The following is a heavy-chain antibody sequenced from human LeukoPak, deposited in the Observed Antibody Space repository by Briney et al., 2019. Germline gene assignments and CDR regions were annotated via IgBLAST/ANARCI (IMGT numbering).Heavy chain of an antibody. J-gene: IGHJ6*02. V-gene: IGHV6-1*01. CDR3: ARDLRGYYYYGMDV. Sequence: LTCAXXXDSVXXXSAAWNWIRQSPSRGLEWLGRTYYRSKWYNDYAVSVKSRITINPDTSKNQFSLQLNSVTPEDTAVYYCARDLRGYYYYGMDVWGQGTTVTVSS. CDR2: TYYRSKWYN. CDR1: XDSVXXXSAA.